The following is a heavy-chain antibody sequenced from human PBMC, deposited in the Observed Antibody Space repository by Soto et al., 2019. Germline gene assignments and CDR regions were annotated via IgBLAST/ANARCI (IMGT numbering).Heavy chain of an antibody. V-gene: IGHV1-18*04. J-gene: IGHJ3*01. CDR3: ARGGWNYGHGPFDL. D-gene: IGHD1-7*01. CDR2: ISAYNGKK. CDR1: GYTFTNYG. Sequence: QVQLVQSGTEVKRPGASVKVSCHASGYTFTNYGINWVRQAPGQGLEWMACISAYNGKKHHAPFVQDRVTMTTETSTRTAYMELTSLRSDDTAVYYCARGGWNYGHGPFDLWGQGTMVTVSS.